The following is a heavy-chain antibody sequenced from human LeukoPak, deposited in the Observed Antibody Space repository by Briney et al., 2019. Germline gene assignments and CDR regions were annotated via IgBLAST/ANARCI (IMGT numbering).Heavy chain of an antibody. D-gene: IGHD3-22*01. Sequence: GGSLRLSWAASGFTFSSYGMHWVRQAPGKGLEWVAFIRYDGNNKYYADSVKGRFTVSRDNSKNTLYLQMNSLRAEDTAVYYCVKDSTHFRLWDSYDTAGLNYWGQGTLVTVSS. J-gene: IGHJ4*02. CDR1: GFTFSSYG. V-gene: IGHV3-30*02. CDR2: IRYDGNNK. CDR3: VKDSTHFRLWDSYDTAGLNY.